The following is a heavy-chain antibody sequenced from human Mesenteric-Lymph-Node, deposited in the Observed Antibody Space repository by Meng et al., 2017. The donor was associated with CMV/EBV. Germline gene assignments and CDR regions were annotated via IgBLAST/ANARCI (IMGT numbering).Heavy chain of an antibody. J-gene: IGHJ6*02. V-gene: IGHV1-69*05. Sequence: SVKVSCKASGYTFTGYYMHWVRQAPGQGLEWMGWIIPIFGTANYAQKFQGRVTITTDESTSTAYMELSRLRSDDTAVYYCASSTGPYYYYGMDVWGQGTTVTVSS. CDR2: IIPIFGTA. CDR1: GYTFTGYY. CDR3: ASSTGPYYYYGMDV.